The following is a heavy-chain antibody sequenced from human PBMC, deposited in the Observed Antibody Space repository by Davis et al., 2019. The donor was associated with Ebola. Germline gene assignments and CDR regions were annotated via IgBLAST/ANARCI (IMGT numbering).Heavy chain of an antibody. CDR3: AGIRGQWLED. CDR1: GFTFRNFC. J-gene: IGHJ4*02. Sequence: ESLKISCAASGFTFRNFCMSWARQSPGKGLEWIGEINHSGRTNYNPSLKSRVTISLDTSKNQFSLKLSSVTAADTALYYCAGIRGQWLEDWGQGTLVTVSS. V-gene: IGHV4-34*08. D-gene: IGHD6-19*01. CDR2: INHSGRT.